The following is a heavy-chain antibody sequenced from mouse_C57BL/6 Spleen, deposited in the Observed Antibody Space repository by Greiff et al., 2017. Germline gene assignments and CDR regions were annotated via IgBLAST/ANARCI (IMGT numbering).Heavy chain of an antibody. J-gene: IGHJ4*01. V-gene: IGHV1-72*01. CDR3: ARGVFYFGSSEYYAMDY. CDR2: IDPNSGGT. CDR1: GYTFTRYW. D-gene: IGHD1-1*01. Sequence: VQLQQPGAELVKPGASVKLSCKASGYTFTRYWMHWVKQRPGRGLEWIGRIDPNSGGTKYNGKFKSKDTMTVDKPSSTAYMQLRSLTSEDSAVYYCARGVFYFGSSEYYAMDYWGPGTSVTVSS.